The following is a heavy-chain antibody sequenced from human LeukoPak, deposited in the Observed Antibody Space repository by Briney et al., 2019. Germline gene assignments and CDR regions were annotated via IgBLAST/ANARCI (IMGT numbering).Heavy chain of an antibody. V-gene: IGHV3-23*01. CDR3: AKDRGSGWPQFDY. D-gene: IGHD6-19*01. CDR2: ISGSGGRS. J-gene: IGHJ4*02. Sequence: PGGSLRLSCAASGFTFSSYAMGWVRQAPGKGLGWVSAISGSGGRSYYADSVKGRFTISRDNSKNTLYLQLNSLRAEDTAVYYCAKDRGSGWPQFDYWGQGTLVTVSS. CDR1: GFTFSSYA.